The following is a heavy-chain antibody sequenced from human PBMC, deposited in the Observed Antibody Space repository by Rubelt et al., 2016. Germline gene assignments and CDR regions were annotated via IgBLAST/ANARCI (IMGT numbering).Heavy chain of an antibody. J-gene: IGHJ4*02. Sequence: QVQLVQSGAEVKKPGASVQVSCKPSGYTFTSYGITWVRQDPGQGLEWMGWISTYNGVTTCTQNLQDRVTMTTDTSTRTAYMELRSLRSDDTAVYYCARDRQGGYWGQGTLVTVSS. CDR1: GYTFTSYG. CDR3: ARDRQGGY. CDR2: ISTYNGVT. V-gene: IGHV1-18*01.